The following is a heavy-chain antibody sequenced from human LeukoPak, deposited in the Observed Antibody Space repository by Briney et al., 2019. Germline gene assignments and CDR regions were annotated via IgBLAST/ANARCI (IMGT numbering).Heavy chain of an antibody. D-gene: IGHD6-19*01. CDR3: ARGSTRDSSGWYGPGKWFDP. V-gene: IGHV1-2*02. CDR1: GYTFTDYY. Sequence: ASVKVSCKASGYTFTDYYMHWVRQAPGQGLEWMGWINPNSGGTNYAQNFQGRVTMTRDTSISTAFLELSSRRSDDTAVYYCARGSTRDSSGWYGPGKWFDPWGQGTLVTVSS. CDR2: INPNSGGT. J-gene: IGHJ5*02.